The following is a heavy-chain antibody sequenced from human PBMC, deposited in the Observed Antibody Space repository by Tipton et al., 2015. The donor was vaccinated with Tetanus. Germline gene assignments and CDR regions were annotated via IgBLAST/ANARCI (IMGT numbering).Heavy chain of an antibody. CDR1: GYNFTVYY. D-gene: IGHD1-1*01. Sequence: QSGAEVKKPGESLQISCKGSGYNFTVYYIGWVRQMPGKGLEWMGIVYPGDSTTKYSPSFQGQVTISADRSITTAYLRWSSLKASDTAIYYCARRRTTTALANYFDSWGQGTQVIVSS. CDR2: VYPGDSTT. CDR3: ARRRTTTALANYFDS. V-gene: IGHV5-51*01. J-gene: IGHJ4*02.